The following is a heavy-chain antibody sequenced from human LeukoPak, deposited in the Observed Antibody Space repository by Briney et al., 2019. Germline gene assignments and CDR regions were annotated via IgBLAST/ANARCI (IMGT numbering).Heavy chain of an antibody. V-gene: IGHV1-18*01. Sequence: ASVKVSCKASGYTFTSYGISWVRQAPGQGLEWTGSISAYNGNTNYAQKLQGRVTMTTDTSTSTAYMELRSLGSDDTAVYYCARVGRRSFCSSTSCYPYYFDYWGQGTLVTVSS. CDR2: ISAYNGNT. D-gene: IGHD2-2*01. CDR3: ARVGRRSFCSSTSCYPYYFDY. CDR1: GYTFTSYG. J-gene: IGHJ4*02.